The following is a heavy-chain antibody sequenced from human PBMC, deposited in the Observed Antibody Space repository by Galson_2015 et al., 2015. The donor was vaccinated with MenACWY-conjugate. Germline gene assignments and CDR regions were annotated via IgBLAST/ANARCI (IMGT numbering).Heavy chain of an antibody. J-gene: IGHJ4*02. V-gene: IGHV3-48*02. D-gene: IGHD6-13*01. CDR1: GFIFSSYS. CDR3: ARDFRYSSDY. Sequence: SLRLSCAASGFIFSSYSMNWVRQAPGKGLEWVANTNDNSGAKYYADSVKGRFTISRDNAKNSLYLQMNSLRDGDTAVYFCARDFRYSSDYWGQGTLVTVSS. CDR2: TNDNSGAK.